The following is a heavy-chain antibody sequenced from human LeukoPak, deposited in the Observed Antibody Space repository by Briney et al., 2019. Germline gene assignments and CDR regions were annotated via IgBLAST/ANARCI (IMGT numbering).Heavy chain of an antibody. Sequence: GGSLRLSCAASRFTFSDHYMDWVRQAPGKGLEWVGRTRNKANSYTTEYAASVKGRFTISRDDSKNSLYLQMNSLKTEDTAVYYCVRYCSSTSCYRTAFDIWGQGTMVTVS. J-gene: IGHJ3*02. D-gene: IGHD2-2*01. CDR1: RFTFSDHY. CDR3: VRYCSSTSCYRTAFDI. V-gene: IGHV3-72*01. CDR2: TRNKANSYTT.